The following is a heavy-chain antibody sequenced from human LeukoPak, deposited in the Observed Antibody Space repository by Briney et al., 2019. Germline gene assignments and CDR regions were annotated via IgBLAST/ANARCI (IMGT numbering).Heavy chain of an antibody. CDR2: IYYSGST. D-gene: IGHD4-17*01. Sequence: PSEILSLTCTVSGGSISSYYWSWIRQPPGKGLEWIGYIYYSGSTYYNPSLKSRVTISVDTSKNQFPLKLSSVTAADTAVYYCARDAPLRVYGDYSAGLDVWGQGTTVTVSS. CDR3: ARDAPLRVYGDYSAGLDV. J-gene: IGHJ6*02. CDR1: GGSISSYY. V-gene: IGHV4-59*12.